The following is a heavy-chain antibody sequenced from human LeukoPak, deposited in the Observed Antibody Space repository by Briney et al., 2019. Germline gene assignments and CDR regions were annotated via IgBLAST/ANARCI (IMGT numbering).Heavy chain of an antibody. CDR1: GDSFTYYY. CDR2: IFSSGST. Sequence: SETLSLTCIVSGDSFTYYYWSWIRQSAGKELAWIGHIFSSGSTNYNPSLKSRVTMSIDTAKKQFSLKLKSVTAADTAVYYCARVKMTSITSHDYWGQGMLVTVSS. D-gene: IGHD2-21*02. V-gene: IGHV4-4*07. J-gene: IGHJ4*02. CDR3: ARVKMTSITSHDY.